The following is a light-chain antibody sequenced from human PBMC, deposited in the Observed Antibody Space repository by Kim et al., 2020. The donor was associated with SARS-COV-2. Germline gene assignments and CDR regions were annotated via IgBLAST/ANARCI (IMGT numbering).Light chain of an antibody. J-gene: IGLJ3*02. CDR2: GNS. Sequence: VTISSTVCSSNIGTGYELHWYQHLPGPAPKLLIYGNSNRPSGVPDRFSGSKSGTSASLAITGLQAEDEADYYCQSYDSSLSGWVFGGGTQLTVL. CDR1: SSNIGTGYE. V-gene: IGLV1-40*01. CDR3: QSYDSSLSGWV.